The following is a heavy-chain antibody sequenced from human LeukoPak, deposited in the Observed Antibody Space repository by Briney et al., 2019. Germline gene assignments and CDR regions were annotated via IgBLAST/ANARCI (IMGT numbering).Heavy chain of an antibody. CDR2: IKSDGSTT. CDR1: GFTFRSYW. D-gene: IGHD3-10*02. CDR3: AKDQGTLFGYFDY. J-gene: IGHJ4*02. V-gene: IGHV3-74*01. Sequence: PGGSLRLSCAASGFTFRSYWMHWVRQAPGKGLVWVSHIKSDGSTTRYADSVKGRFTISRDNAKNTLYLQMNSLRVDDTAVYYCAKDQGTLFGYFDYWGQGTLVTVSS.